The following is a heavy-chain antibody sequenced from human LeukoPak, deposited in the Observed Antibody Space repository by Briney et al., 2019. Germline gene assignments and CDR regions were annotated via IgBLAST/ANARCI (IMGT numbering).Heavy chain of an antibody. D-gene: IGHD3-10*01. V-gene: IGHV3-48*03. CDR3: AKSMVRGVISAFDI. Sequence: GGSLRLSCAASGFTFSTYEMSWVRQAPGKGLEWVSYLSSRGSTISYADSVKGRFTISRDNAKNSLFLQMNSLRAEDTAVYYCAKSMVRGVISAFDIWGQGTMVTVSS. J-gene: IGHJ3*02. CDR1: GFTFSTYE. CDR2: LSSRGSTI.